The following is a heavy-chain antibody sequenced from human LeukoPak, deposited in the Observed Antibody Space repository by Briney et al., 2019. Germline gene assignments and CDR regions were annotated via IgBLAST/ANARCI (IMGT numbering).Heavy chain of an antibody. V-gene: IGHV3-48*04. CDR2: ISSSSSTI. D-gene: IGHD2-15*01. Sequence: GGSLRLSCAASGFTFSSYGMTWVRQAPGKGLEWVSYISSSSSTIYYADSVKGRFTISRDNAKNSLYLQMNSLRAEDTAVYYCAKTAASMDVWGKGITVTVSS. CDR3: AKTAASMDV. CDR1: GFTFSSYG. J-gene: IGHJ6*03.